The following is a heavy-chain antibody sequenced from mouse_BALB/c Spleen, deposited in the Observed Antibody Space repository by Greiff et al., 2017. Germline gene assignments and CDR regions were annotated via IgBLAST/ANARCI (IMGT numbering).Heavy chain of an antibody. Sequence: VQRVESGPGLVAPSQSLSITCTVSGFSLTSYDISWIRQPPGKGLEWLGVIWTGGGTNYNSAFMSRLSISKDNSKSQVFLKMNSLQTDDTAIYYCVRDRRGFAYWGQGTLVTVSA. CDR2: IWTGGGT. CDR1: GFSLTSYD. CDR3: VRDRRGFAY. V-gene: IGHV2-9-2*01. J-gene: IGHJ3*01.